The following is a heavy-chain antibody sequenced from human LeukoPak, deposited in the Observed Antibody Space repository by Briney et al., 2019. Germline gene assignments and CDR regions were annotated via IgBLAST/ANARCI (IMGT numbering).Heavy chain of an antibody. Sequence: AGGSLRLSCAASGFTFSSYGMHWVRQAPGKGLEWVAVIWYDGSNKYYADSVKGRFTISRDNSKNTLYPQMNSLRAEDTAVYYCARPVYDILTGYYFDAFDIWGQGTMVTVSS. CDR3: ARPVYDILTGYYFDAFDI. CDR2: IWYDGSNK. D-gene: IGHD3-9*01. V-gene: IGHV3-33*01. CDR1: GFTFSSYG. J-gene: IGHJ3*02.